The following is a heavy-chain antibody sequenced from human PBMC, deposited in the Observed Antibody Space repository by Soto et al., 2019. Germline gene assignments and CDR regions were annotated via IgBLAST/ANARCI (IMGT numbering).Heavy chain of an antibody. CDR2: VMPTFGAG. CDR1: GGAFRNYA. D-gene: IGHD3-22*01. CDR3: AASRGFYEAMDA. J-gene: IGHJ6*02. Sequence: QVQLVQSGAEVKKPGSSVKVSCTAFGGAFRNYAVSWVRQAPGQGLEWMGAVMPTFGAGVYAQKFQGRLTIFADESTNTAYLNVSSLTFGDTAIYYCAASRGFYEAMDAWGQGTTLTVSS. V-gene: IGHV1-69*01.